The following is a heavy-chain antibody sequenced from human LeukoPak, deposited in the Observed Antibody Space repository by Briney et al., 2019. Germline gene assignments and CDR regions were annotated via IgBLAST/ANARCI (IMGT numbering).Heavy chain of an antibody. V-gene: IGHV5-51*01. Sequence: GESLKISCKASGYTFFDYWIGWVRQMPGKGLGWMGIIFPGDSDTRYSPSFQGQVTISVDKSISSAYLQWNSLKASDSAIYYCARKFTYSSSWTVFDLWGQGTQVTVSS. J-gene: IGHJ4*02. CDR2: IFPGDSDT. D-gene: IGHD2-2*01. CDR1: GYTFFDYW. CDR3: ARKFTYSSSWTVFDL.